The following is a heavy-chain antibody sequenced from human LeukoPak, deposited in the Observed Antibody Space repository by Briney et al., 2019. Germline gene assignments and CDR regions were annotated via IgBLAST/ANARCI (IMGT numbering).Heavy chain of an antibody. CDR3: ARRPYSGSPNWFDP. V-gene: IGHV7-4-1*02. CDR1: GYTFTSHS. Sequence: ASVKVSCKASGYTFTSHSINWVRQAPGQGLEWMGWINMNTGNPTYAQGFAGRFVFSLDTSASTAYMQIISLRAEDTAVYYCARRPYSGSPNWFDPWGRGTLVTVSS. CDR2: INMNTGNP. J-gene: IGHJ5*01. D-gene: IGHD1-26*01.